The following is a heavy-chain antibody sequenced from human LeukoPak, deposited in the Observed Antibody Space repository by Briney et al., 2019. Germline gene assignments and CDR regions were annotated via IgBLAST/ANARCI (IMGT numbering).Heavy chain of an antibody. V-gene: IGHV3-30*03. CDR3: ARDWVTATNSYYYYGMDV. CDR1: GFTFNYYV. J-gene: IGHJ6*02. Sequence: PGGSLRLSCAASGFTFNYYVMHWVRQAPGRGLEWVALISYDGSKTYYGDPVKGRFTISRDNAKNSLYLQMNSLRAEDTAVYYCARDWVTATNSYYYYGMDVWGQGTTVTVSS. D-gene: IGHD4-17*01. CDR2: ISYDGSKT.